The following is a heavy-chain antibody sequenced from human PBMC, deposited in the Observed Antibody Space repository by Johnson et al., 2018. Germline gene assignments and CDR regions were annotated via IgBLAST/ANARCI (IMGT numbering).Heavy chain of an antibody. CDR1: GFTFSSYG. CDR3: ARESGGGRDAFDI. J-gene: IGHJ3*02. V-gene: IGHV3-30*03. Sequence: VQLVESGGGVVQPGRSLRLSCAASGFTFSSYGMHWVRQAPGKGLEWVAVISYDGSNKYFADSVTGRFTISRDNSKNTLYLQMNSLRAEDTAVYYCARESGGGRDAFDIWGQGTMVTVSS. CDR2: ISYDGSNK. D-gene: IGHD1-26*01.